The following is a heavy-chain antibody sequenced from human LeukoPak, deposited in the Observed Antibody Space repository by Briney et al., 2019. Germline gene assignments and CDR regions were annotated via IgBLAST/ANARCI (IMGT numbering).Heavy chain of an antibody. Sequence: SETLSLTCTVSGGSISSGGYYRSWIRQHPGKGLEWIGYIYYSGSTYYNPSLKSRVTISVDTSKNQFSLRLSSVTAADTAVYYCARNYYDSSGYYSGIDYWGQGTLVTVSS. V-gene: IGHV4-31*03. CDR3: ARNYYDSSGYYSGIDY. CDR1: GGSISSGGYY. D-gene: IGHD3-22*01. CDR2: IYYSGST. J-gene: IGHJ4*02.